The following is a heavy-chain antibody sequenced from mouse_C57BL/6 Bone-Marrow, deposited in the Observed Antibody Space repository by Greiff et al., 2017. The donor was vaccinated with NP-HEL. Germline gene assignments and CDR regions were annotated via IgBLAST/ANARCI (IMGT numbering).Heavy chain of an antibody. Sequence: VQGVESGAKLVKPGASVKISCKASGYAFSSYWMNWVKQRPGKGLEWIGQIYPGDGDTNYNGKFKGKATLTADKSSSTAYMQLSSLTSEDSAVYFCARSDSGVHFDYWGQGTTLTVSS. CDR1: GYAFSSYW. J-gene: IGHJ2*01. CDR2: IYPGDGDT. CDR3: ARSDSGVHFDY. V-gene: IGHV1-80*01. D-gene: IGHD3-1*01.